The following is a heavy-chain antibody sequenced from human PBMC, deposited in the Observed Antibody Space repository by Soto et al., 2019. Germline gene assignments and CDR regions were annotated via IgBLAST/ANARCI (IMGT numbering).Heavy chain of an antibody. D-gene: IGHD3-10*01. Sequence: EVQLVESGGGLVKPGGSLRLSCAASGFTFSSYSMNWVRQAPGKGLEWVSSISSSSSYIYYADSVKGRFTISRDNAKNSLYLQMNSLRAEDTDVYYCAREDAMVRGVIDYWGQGTLVTVSS. CDR1: GFTFSSYS. J-gene: IGHJ4*02. CDR2: ISSSSSYI. CDR3: AREDAMVRGVIDY. V-gene: IGHV3-21*01.